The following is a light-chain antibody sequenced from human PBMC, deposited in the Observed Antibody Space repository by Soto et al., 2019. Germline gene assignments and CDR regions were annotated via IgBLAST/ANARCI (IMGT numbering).Light chain of an antibody. J-gene: IGKJ4*01. CDR3: KRTNTFLPLT. V-gene: IGKV1-12*01. CDR1: QGISNW. CDR2: GAS. Sequence: DIQMTQSPSSVSASVGDRVTITCRASQGISNWLAWYQQQPGKAPKLLIYGASSLQSGVPSRFSGGGSGTHFTLIISSLQPEDFATYNCKRTNTFLPLTSAGGTRWRS.